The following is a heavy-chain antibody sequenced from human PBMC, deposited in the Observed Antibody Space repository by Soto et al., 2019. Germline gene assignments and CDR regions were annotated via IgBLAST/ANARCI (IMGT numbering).Heavy chain of an antibody. Sequence: ASVKVSCKASGYTFTSCYMHWVRQAPGQGLEWMGIINPSGGSTSYAQKFQGRVTMTRDTSTSTVYMELSSLRSEDTAVYYCARAYDSSGPDKYYYYGMDVWGQGTTVTVSS. CDR3: ARAYDSSGPDKYYYYGMDV. J-gene: IGHJ6*02. V-gene: IGHV1-46*01. D-gene: IGHD3-22*01. CDR2: INPSGGST. CDR1: GYTFTSCY.